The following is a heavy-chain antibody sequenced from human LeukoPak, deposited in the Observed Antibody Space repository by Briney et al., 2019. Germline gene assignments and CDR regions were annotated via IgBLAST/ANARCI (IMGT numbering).Heavy chain of an antibody. J-gene: IGHJ1*01. V-gene: IGHV4-39*07. CDR1: GGSISSSSYY. CDR2: IYYSGSP. CDR3: ARDPPGGIGEYFQH. Sequence: SETLPLTCTVSGGSISSSSYYWGWIRQPPGKGLEWIGSIYYSGSPYYSPSFKSRATMSIDRSQNHFSLRLTSVTAADTAVYYCARDPPGGIGEYFQHWGQGTLVTVSS. D-gene: IGHD2-15*01.